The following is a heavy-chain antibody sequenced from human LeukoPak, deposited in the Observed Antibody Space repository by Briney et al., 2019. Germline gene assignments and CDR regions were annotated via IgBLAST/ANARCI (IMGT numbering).Heavy chain of an antibody. D-gene: IGHD5-18*01. Sequence: SETLSLTCTVSGGSISSRSYYWGWVRQPPGKGLDWIGSIYYSGSTYYNPSLKSRVTISVDTSKNQFSLKLSSVTAADTAVYYCARCVGKIQLWSDAFDIWGQGTMVTVSS. J-gene: IGHJ3*02. CDR1: GGSISSRSYY. CDR2: IYYSGST. CDR3: ARCVGKIQLWSDAFDI. V-gene: IGHV4-39*07.